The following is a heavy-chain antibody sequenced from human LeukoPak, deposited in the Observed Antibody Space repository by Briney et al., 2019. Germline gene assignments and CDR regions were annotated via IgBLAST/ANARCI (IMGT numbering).Heavy chain of an antibody. CDR3: AKVVVPAAIGGPYYYYGMDV. CDR2: IWYDGSKK. J-gene: IGHJ6*02. D-gene: IGHD2-2*01. V-gene: IGHV3-33*06. Sequence: GGSLRLSCAASGFTFSSYGMHWVRQAPGKGLEWVAVIWYDGSKKYHADSVKGRFTISRDYSKNTLYLQMNSLRDEDTAIHYCAKVVVPAAIGGPYYYYGMDVWGQGTTVTVSS. CDR1: GFTFSSYG.